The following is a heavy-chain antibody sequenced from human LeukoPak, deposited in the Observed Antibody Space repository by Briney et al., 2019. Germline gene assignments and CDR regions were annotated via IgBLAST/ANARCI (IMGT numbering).Heavy chain of an antibody. V-gene: IGHV1-8*01. CDR2: MNPNSGNT. J-gene: IGHJ6*02. Sequence: ASVTVSCKASGYTFTSYDINWVRQATGQGLEWTGWMNPNSGNTGYAQKFQGRVTMTRNTSISTAYMELSSLRSEDTAVYYCARLYPATKGHCGMDVWGQGATVTVSS. CDR1: GYTFTSYD. CDR3: ARLYPATKGHCGMDV.